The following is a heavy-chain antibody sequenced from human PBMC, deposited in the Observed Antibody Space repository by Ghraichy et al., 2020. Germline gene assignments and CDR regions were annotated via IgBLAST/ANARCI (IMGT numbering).Heavy chain of an antibody. D-gene: IGHD3/OR15-3a*01. J-gene: IGHJ4*02. CDR3: ARGEFGLVD. CDR1: GLRLTDSW. Sequence: GESLNISCAASGLRLTDSWMYWVRQVPGKGLVWVSHISPAANIINYVASVRGRFTISRDTAKNTLFLQMDILRVDDTAIYYCARGEFGLVDWGRGTLVTVSA. V-gene: IGHV3-74*01. CDR2: ISPAANII.